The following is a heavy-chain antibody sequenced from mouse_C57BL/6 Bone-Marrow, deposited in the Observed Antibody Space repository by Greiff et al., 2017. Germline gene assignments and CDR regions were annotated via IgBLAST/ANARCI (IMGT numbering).Heavy chain of an antibody. J-gene: IGHJ1*03. Sequence: EVQGVESGGGLVKPGGSLKLSCAASGFTFSSYTMSWVRQTPEKRLQWVAAISGGGGNTYYPASVQGRFTISRDNDKNTLYPQMSSLRSEDTALYYCSRQVTTVLATKYFDVWGTGTTVTVSS. V-gene: IGHV5-9*01. CDR1: GFTFSSYT. CDR3: SRQVTTVLATKYFDV. CDR2: ISGGGGNT. D-gene: IGHD1-1*01.